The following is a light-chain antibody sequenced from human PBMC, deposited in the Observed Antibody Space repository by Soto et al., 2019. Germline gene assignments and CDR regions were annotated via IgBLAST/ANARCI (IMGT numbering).Light chain of an antibody. Sequence: EIVLTQSPGTLSLSPGERATLSCRASQSVSSSYLAWYRQNPGQAPRLLMYGTSNRAGGIPDRFSGSGSGTDFTLTISRLEPEDFAVYYCQQYSSLWTFGQGTKVEIK. J-gene: IGKJ1*01. V-gene: IGKV3-20*01. CDR1: QSVSSSY. CDR3: QQYSSLWT. CDR2: GTS.